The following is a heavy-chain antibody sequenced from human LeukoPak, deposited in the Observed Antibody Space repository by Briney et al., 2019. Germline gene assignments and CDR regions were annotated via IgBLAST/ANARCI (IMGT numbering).Heavy chain of an antibody. Sequence: PGGSLRLSCAASGFIFSSYGMNWVRQAPGKGLEWVSVISGSGGRTYYADPVKGRFIISRDNSKNTLYVQMNRLRGEDTAVYYCAKGALSLMGVFDYWGQGTLVTVSS. CDR3: AKGALSLMGVFDY. CDR1: GFIFSSYG. V-gene: IGHV3-23*01. CDR2: ISGSGGRT. J-gene: IGHJ4*02. D-gene: IGHD2-8*01.